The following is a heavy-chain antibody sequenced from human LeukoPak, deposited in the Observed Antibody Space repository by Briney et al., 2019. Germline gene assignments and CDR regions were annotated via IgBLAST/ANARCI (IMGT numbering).Heavy chain of an antibody. D-gene: IGHD6-13*01. V-gene: IGHV4-38-2*02. CDR2: VYHGGRT. CDR1: DYSISSGFF. CDR3: ARQGLAAAPWPPTFDP. Sequence: SETLSLTCTVSDYSISSGFFWGWIRQPPGKGLEWIGSVYHGGRTYYNPSLQSRVTISIDTSKNQFSLKLSSVTAADTAVYYCARQGLAAAPWPPTFDPWGQGTLVTVSS. J-gene: IGHJ5*02.